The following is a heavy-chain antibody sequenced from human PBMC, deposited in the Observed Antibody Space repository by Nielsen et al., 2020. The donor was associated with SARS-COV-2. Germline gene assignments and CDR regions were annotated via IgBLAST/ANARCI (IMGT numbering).Heavy chain of an antibody. CDR3: ARELQEWTTIFGTGTGAYYFDY. Sequence: ASVKVSCKVSGYTLTELSMRWVRQAPGKGLEWMGGFDPEDGETIYAQKFQGRVTMTEDTSTDTAYMELSSLRSEDTAVYYCARELQEWTTIFGTGTGAYYFDYWGQGTLVTVSS. V-gene: IGHV1-24*01. D-gene: IGHD3-3*01. CDR1: GYTLTELS. CDR2: FDPEDGET. J-gene: IGHJ4*02.